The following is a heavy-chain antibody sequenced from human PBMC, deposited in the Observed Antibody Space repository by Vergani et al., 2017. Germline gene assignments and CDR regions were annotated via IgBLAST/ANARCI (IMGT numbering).Heavy chain of an antibody. CDR1: GGSFSGYY. Sequence: QVQLQQWGAGLLKPSETLSLTCAVYGGSFSGYYWSWIRQPPGKGLEWIGEINHSGSTNYNPSLKSRVTISVDTSKNQFSLKLSTLTAADTAVYYCARLRRGYSYGWGNWFDPWGLGTLVTVSS. CDR2: INHSGST. CDR3: ARLRRGYSYGWGNWFDP. D-gene: IGHD5-18*01. J-gene: IGHJ5*02. V-gene: IGHV4-34*01.